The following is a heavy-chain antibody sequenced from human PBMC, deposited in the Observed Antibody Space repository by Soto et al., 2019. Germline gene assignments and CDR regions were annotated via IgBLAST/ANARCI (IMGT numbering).Heavy chain of an antibody. J-gene: IGHJ4*02. Sequence: PSETLSLTCTVSGGSISSSSYYWGWIRQPPGKGLEWIGSIYYSGSTYYNPSLKSRVTISVDTSKNQFSLKLSSVTAADTAVYYCATLKYYDSSGCPDYWGQGTLVTVSS. CDR3: ATLKYYDSSGCPDY. D-gene: IGHD3-22*01. CDR1: GGSISSSSYY. CDR2: IYYSGST. V-gene: IGHV4-39*01.